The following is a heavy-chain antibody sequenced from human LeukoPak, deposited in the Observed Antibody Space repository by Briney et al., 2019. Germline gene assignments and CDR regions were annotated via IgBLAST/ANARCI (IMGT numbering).Heavy chain of an antibody. CDR2: INTNTGNP. D-gene: IGHD6-13*01. V-gene: IGHV7-4-1*02. J-gene: IGHJ4*02. Sequence: ASVKVSCRASGYTFTSYAMNWVRQAPGQGLEWMGWINTNTGNPTYAQGFTGRFVFSLDTSVGTAYLQISSLKAEDTAVYYCARDCSAGAGGLFDYWGQGTLVTVSS. CDR1: GYTFTSYA. CDR3: ARDCSAGAGGLFDY.